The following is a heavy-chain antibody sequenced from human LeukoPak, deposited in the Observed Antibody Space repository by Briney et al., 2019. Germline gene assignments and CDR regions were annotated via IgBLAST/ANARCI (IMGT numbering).Heavy chain of an antibody. CDR2: ISYDGSNK. J-gene: IGHJ4*02. V-gene: IGHV3-30*04. D-gene: IGHD5-18*01. CDR1: GFTFSSYA. Sequence: GRSLRLSCAASGFTFSSYAMHWVRQAPGKGLEGVAVISYDGSNKYYADSVKGRFTISRDNSKNTLYLQMNSLRAEDTAVYYCARGLEYSYGKGYYFDYWGQGTLVTVSS. CDR3: ARGLEYSYGKGYYFDY.